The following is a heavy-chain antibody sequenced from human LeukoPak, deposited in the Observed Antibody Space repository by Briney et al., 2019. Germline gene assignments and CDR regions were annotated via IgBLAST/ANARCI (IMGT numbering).Heavy chain of an antibody. J-gene: IGHJ3*02. CDR3: ARQSLLYYETLDAFDI. D-gene: IGHD3-22*01. V-gene: IGHV1-2*02. Sequence: ASVKVSCKASEYTHTDYYIHWMRQAPGQGLEWMGWINCKSGATTYAQKFRGRVTMTKDRPIRTAYMELTRLKSDDTAVYYCARQSLLYYETLDAFDIWGQGTVVTVSS. CDR2: INCKSGAT. CDR1: EYTHTDYY.